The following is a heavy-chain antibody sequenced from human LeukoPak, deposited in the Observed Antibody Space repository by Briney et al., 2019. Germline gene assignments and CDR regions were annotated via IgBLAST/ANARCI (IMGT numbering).Heavy chain of an antibody. CDR2: INYSGTT. Sequence: PSETLSLTCTVSGGSISGYYWHWIRQPPGMGLEWIGYINYSGTTDYNPSLKSRVTISVDTSKNQFSLNLRSATAADTAVYYCAREYSSFEYWGQGILVTVSS. CDR3: AREYSSFEY. D-gene: IGHD5-18*01. V-gene: IGHV4-59*01. CDR1: GGSISGYY. J-gene: IGHJ4*02.